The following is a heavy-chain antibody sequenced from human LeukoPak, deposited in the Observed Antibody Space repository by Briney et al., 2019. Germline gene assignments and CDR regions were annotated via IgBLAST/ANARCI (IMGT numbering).Heavy chain of an antibody. D-gene: IGHD3-9*01. J-gene: IGHJ5*02. V-gene: IGHV4-30-4*01. CDR1: GGSISSGDYY. Sequence: SETLSLTCTVSGGSISSGDYYWSWIRQPPGKGLEWIGYIYYSGSTYYNPSLKSRVTISVDTSKNQFSLKLSSVTAADTAVYYCARGFVPDWSFGRGNWFDPWGQGTLVTVSS. CDR2: IYYSGST. CDR3: ARGFVPDWSFGRGNWFDP.